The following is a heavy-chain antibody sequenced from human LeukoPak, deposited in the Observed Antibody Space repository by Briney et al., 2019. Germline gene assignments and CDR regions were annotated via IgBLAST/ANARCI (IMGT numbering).Heavy chain of an antibody. CDR1: GGSFSGYY. V-gene: IGHV4-34*01. CDR2: INHSGST. J-gene: IGHJ6*03. CDR3: ARVGRWLYYYYMDV. Sequence: SETLSLTCAVYGGSFSGYYWSWIRQPPGKGLEWIGEINHSGSTNYNPSLKSRVTISVDTSKNQFSLKLSSVTAADTAVYYYARVGRWLYYYYMDVWGKGTTVTVSS. D-gene: IGHD5-24*01.